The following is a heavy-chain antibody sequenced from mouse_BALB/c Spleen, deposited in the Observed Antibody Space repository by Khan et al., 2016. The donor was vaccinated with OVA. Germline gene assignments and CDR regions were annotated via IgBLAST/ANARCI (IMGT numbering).Heavy chain of an antibody. CDR2: IWSDGST. J-gene: IGHJ4*01. V-gene: IGHV2-6-1*01. CDR3: ARQPDYHYYIMDY. D-gene: IGHD1-1*02. CDR1: GFSLTDYG. Sequence: VQLQESGPGLVAPSQSLSITCTISGFSLTDYGVHWVRQPPGKGLEWLVVIWSDGSTTYNSALKSRLSIIKDNSKSQIFLKMNSLQTDDTAMYYVARQPDYHYYIMDYWGQGTSVTVSS.